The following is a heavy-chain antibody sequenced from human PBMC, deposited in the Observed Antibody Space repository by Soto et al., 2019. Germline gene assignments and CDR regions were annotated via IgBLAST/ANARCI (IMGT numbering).Heavy chain of an antibody. D-gene: IGHD6-13*01. Sequence: SETLSLTCTVSGGSISSGGYYWSWIRQHPGKGLEWIGYIYYSGSTYYNPSLKSRVTISVDTSKNQFSLKLSSVTAADTAVYYCAKGDSTTHGDSFDIWGQGTMVTVSS. CDR2: IYYSGST. CDR1: GGSISSGGYY. CDR3: AKGDSTTHGDSFDI. V-gene: IGHV4-31*03. J-gene: IGHJ3*02.